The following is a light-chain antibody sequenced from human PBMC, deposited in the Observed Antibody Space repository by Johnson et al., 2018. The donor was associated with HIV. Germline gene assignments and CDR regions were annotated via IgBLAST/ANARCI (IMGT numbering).Light chain of an antibody. V-gene: IGLV1-51*02. J-gene: IGLJ1*01. CDR2: EKN. Sequence: HSVLTQPPSVSAAPGQKVTISCSGTSSNVGNNYVSWYQQFPGTAPKLLIYEKNKRPSGIPDRFSASKSGTSATLGITGLQTGDEADYYCGTWDSSLSAYVFGTGNKVTVL. CDR3: GTWDSSLSAYV. CDR1: SSNVGNNY.